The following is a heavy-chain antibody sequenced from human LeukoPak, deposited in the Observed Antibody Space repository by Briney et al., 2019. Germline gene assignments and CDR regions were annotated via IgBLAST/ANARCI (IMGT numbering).Heavy chain of an antibody. D-gene: IGHD4-17*01. Sequence: GGSLRLSCAASGFTFSDYYMSWIRQAPGKGLEWVSYISSSGSTIYYADSVKGRFTISRDNAKNSLYLQMNSLRAEDTAVYYCARGASTDDGDYGVNECYGMDVWGQGTTVTVSS. J-gene: IGHJ6*02. V-gene: IGHV3-11*01. CDR3: ARGASTDDGDYGVNECYGMDV. CDR2: ISSSGSTI. CDR1: GFTFSDYY.